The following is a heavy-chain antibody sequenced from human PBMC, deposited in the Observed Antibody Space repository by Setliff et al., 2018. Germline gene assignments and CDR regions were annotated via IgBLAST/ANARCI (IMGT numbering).Heavy chain of an antibody. V-gene: IGHV1-18*01. D-gene: IGHD3-22*01. CDR3: ARGRDPAYYYDSGGYYWDY. CDR2: ISAYNGYI. CDR1: GYTFPSYG. J-gene: IGHJ4*02. Sequence: GASVKVSCKASGYTFPSYGISWVRQAPGQGLEWMGWISAYNGYIIYAQNLQGRVAMTTDTSTSTAYMELRSLRSDDTAVYYCARGRDPAYYYDSGGYYWDYWGQGTLVTVSS.